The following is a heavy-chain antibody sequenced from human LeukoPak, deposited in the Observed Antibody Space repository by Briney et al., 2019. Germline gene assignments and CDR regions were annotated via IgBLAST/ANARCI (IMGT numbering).Heavy chain of an antibody. Sequence: ASVKVSCKASGYTFTGYYIHWVRQAPGQGLEWMGWSNPNSGGTNYAQRFQGRVTMTRDTSISTAYMELNRLRSDDTAVYYCARDTDYDNGSDYWGQGTLVTVSS. J-gene: IGHJ4*02. CDR3: ARDTDYDNGSDY. D-gene: IGHD3-22*01. V-gene: IGHV1-2*02. CDR1: GYTFTGYY. CDR2: SNPNSGGT.